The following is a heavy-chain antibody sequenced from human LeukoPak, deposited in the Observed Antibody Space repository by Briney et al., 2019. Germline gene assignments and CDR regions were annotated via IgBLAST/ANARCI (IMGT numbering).Heavy chain of an antibody. CDR3: ARDQEAFDY. V-gene: IGHV1-46*01. J-gene: IGHJ4*02. Sequence: ASVKLSCKASGYSFTSNYIHWVRQAPGQGLEWMGMIYPRDGSTSYAQKFQGRVTVTRDTSTSTVHMELSGLRSEDTAVYYCARDQEAFDYWGQGTLVTVSS. CDR1: GYSFTSNY. CDR2: IYPRDGST.